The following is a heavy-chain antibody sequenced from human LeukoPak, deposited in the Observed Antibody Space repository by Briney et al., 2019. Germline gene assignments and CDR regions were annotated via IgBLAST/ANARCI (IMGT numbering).Heavy chain of an antibody. V-gene: IGHV4-39*01. CDR3: ARHSFDYYGSGVSSYFDY. D-gene: IGHD3-10*01. J-gene: IGHJ4*02. CDR1: GGSISSYY. CDR2: IYYSGST. Sequence: PSETLSLTCTVSGGSISSYYWGWIRQPPGKGLEWIGSIYYSGSTYYNPSLKSRVTISVDTSKNQFSLKLSSVTAADTAVYYCARHSFDYYGSGVSSYFDYWGQGTLVTVSS.